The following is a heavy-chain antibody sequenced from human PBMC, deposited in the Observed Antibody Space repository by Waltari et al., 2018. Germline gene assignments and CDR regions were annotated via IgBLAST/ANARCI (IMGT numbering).Heavy chain of an antibody. CDR1: AFTVSSNY. J-gene: IGHJ4*02. CDR3: ARSPDYDILTGYPDGWWD. CDR2: IYSGGST. Sequence: EVQLVESGGGLIQPGGSLRLSCAASAFTVSSNYMSWVRQAPGKGLEWVSGIYSGGSTYYADSVKGRFTISRDNSKNTLYLQMNSLRAEDTAVYYCARSPDYDILTGYPDGWWDWGQGTLVTVSS. D-gene: IGHD3-9*01. V-gene: IGHV3-53*01.